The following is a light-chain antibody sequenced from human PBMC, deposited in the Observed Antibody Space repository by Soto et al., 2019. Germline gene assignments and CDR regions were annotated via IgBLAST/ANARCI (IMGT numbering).Light chain of an antibody. Sequence: DIQLTQSPSSLSASVGDRVTTTCQASQDITKSLNWYQQKPGKAPNLLIYDASNLETGVPSNFSGSGSGTDFTFTITSLQPEDMATYYCQQYHNLPFTFGPGTKVEIK. CDR2: DAS. CDR3: QQYHNLPFT. CDR1: QDITKS. V-gene: IGKV1-33*01. J-gene: IGKJ3*01.